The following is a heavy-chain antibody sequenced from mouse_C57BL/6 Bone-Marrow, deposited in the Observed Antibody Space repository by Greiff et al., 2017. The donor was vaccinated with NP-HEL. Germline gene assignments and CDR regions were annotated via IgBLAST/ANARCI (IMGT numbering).Heavy chain of an antibody. V-gene: IGHV1-50*01. CDR3: AREDYYGND. CDR1: GYTFTSYW. J-gene: IGHJ3*01. D-gene: IGHD2-1*01. CDR2: IDPSDSYT. Sequence: QVQLQQSGAELVKPGASVKLSCKASGYTFTSYWMQWVKQRPGQGLEWIGEIDPSDSYTNYNQKFKGKATLTVDTSSSTAYMQLSSLTSEDSAVYYCAREDYYGNDWGQGTLVTVSA.